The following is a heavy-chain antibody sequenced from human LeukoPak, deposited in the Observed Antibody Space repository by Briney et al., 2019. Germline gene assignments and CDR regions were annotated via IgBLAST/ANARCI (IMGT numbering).Heavy chain of an antibody. V-gene: IGHV4-30-4*01. CDR2: IYDSGST. D-gene: IGHD2-15*01. J-gene: IGHJ3*02. CDR3: ARDCSGGSCYGAFDI. CDR1: GASIRSGDYY. Sequence: SQTLSLTCTVSGASIRSGDYYWSWIRQPPGKGLEWIGYIYDSGSTYYNPSLKSRITISVDTSENRFSLRLSSVTATDTAVYYCARDCSGGSCYGAFDIWGQGTMVTVSS.